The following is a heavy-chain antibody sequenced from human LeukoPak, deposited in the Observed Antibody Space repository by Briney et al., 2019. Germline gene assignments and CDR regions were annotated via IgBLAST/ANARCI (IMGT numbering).Heavy chain of an antibody. J-gene: IGHJ4*02. V-gene: IGHV3-11*04. CDR1: GFTFSDYY. Sequence: GGSPRLSCAASGFTFSDYYMIWIRRAPGKGLEWVSYISGSGGTVNYGNSLKGRFTISRDNAKNSLYLQMNSLRAEDTAVYYCARGDIVVVPAATLDYWGQGTLVTVSS. CDR3: ARGDIVVVPAATLDY. CDR2: ISGSGGTV. D-gene: IGHD2-2*01.